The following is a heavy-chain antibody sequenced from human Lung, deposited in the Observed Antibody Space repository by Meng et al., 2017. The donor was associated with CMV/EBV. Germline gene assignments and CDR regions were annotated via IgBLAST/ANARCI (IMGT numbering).Heavy chain of an antibody. D-gene: IGHD4-23*01. V-gene: IGHV3-48*03. CDR2: IGGSGASI. Sequence: SCAASGFTFSDYEMYWVRQAPGKGLEWISYIGGSGASIYYAESVKGRFTMSRDNVDDSLYLQMNSLSPDDTATYYCARGKRKGGNFPLLHCEMDVRXQGTXVTVSS. CDR1: GFTFSDYE. J-gene: IGHJ6*02. CDR3: ARGKRKGGNFPLLHCEMDV.